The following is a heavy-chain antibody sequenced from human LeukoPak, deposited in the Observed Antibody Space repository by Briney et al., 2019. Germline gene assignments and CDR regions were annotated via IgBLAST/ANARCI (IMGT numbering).Heavy chain of an antibody. CDR3: ATTVTTEADAFDI. D-gene: IGHD4-17*01. CDR2: INPNSGGT. J-gene: IGHJ3*02. CDR1: GYTFTGYY. V-gene: IGHV1-2*02. Sequence: ASVKVSCKASGYTFTGYYMHWVRQAPGQGLEWMGWINPNSGGTNYAQKSQGRVTMTRDTSISTAYMELSRLRSDDTAVYYCATTVTTEADAFDIWGQGTMVTVSS.